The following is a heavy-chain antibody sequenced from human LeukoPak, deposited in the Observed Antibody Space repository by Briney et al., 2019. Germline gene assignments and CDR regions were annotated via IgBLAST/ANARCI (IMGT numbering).Heavy chain of an antibody. V-gene: IGHV3-11*06. J-gene: IGHJ3*02. D-gene: IGHD3-9*01. Sequence: PGGSLRLPCAASGFTFSDYYMSWIRQAPGKGLEWVSYISSSSSYTNYADSVKGRFTISRDNAKNSLYLQMNSLRAEDTAVYYCARVVSDLRYFDWFLDAFDIWGQGTMVTVSS. CDR1: GFTFSDYY. CDR3: ARVVSDLRYFDWFLDAFDI. CDR2: ISSSSSYT.